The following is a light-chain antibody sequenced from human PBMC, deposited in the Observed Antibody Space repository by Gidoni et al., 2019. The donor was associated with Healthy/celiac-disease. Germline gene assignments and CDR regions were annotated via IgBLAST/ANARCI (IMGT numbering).Light chain of an antibody. CDR1: QSVSSSY. V-gene: IGKV3-20*01. J-gene: IGKJ3*01. CDR3: QQYGSSPQVT. Sequence: EIVLTQSPGTLSLSPGERATLSCRASQSVSSSYLAWYQPKPGQAPRLIIYGASSRATCIPDSFSGSGSGTDFTLTICRLEPEDFAVYYCQQYGSSPQVTFGPGTKVDIK. CDR2: GAS.